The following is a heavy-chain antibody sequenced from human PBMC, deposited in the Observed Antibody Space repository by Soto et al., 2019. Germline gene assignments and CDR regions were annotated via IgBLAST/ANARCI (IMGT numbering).Heavy chain of an antibody. D-gene: IGHD3-3*01. CDR3: SRDRPRHTYYDFWSGYYPFDP. Sequence: GGSLRLSCAASGFTFSSYGMHWVRQAPGKGLEWVAVIWYDGSNKYYADSVKGRFTISRDNSKNTLYLQMNSLRAEDTAVYYCSRDRPRHTYYDFWSGYYPFDPLGQVTLFPVCS. CDR2: IWYDGSNK. J-gene: IGHJ5*02. CDR1: GFTFSSYG. V-gene: IGHV3-33*01.